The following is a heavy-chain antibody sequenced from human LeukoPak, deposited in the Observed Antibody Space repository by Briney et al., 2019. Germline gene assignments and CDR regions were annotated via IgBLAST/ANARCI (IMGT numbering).Heavy chain of an antibody. Sequence: SETLSLTCTVSGGSISSYYWSWIRQPPGKGLEWIGEINHSGSANYNPSLKSRVTISVDTSKNQFSLKLSSVTAADTAVYYCARGNYDYVWGSYRRYYFDYWGQGTLVTVSS. CDR3: ARGNYDYVWGSYRRYYFDY. CDR2: INHSGSA. CDR1: GGSISSYY. V-gene: IGHV4-34*01. D-gene: IGHD3-16*02. J-gene: IGHJ4*02.